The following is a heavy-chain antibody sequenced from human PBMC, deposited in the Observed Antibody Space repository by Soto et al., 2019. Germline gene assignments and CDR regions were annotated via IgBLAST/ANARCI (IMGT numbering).Heavy chain of an antibody. Sequence: GASVKVSCKASGFTFTSSAVQWVRQARGQRLEWIGWIVVGSGNTNYAQKFQERVTITRDMSTSTAYMELSSLRSEDTAVYYCAADLKGWDTYYGMDGWGPGTTVTVSS. V-gene: IGHV1-58*01. CDR2: IVVGSGNT. J-gene: IGHJ6*02. D-gene: IGHD1-26*01. CDR3: AADLKGWDTYYGMDG. CDR1: GFTFTSSA.